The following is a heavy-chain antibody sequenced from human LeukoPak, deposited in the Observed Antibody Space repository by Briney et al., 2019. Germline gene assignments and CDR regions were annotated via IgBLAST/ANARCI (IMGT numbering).Heavy chain of an antibody. CDR3: AREGGRTVAGTFDN. Sequence: PGGSLRLSCAASGFTFNSYSMSWVRQAPGKGLEWVAFIQYHGRDKYYADSVKGRFTISRDNSKNTLYMEVNSLRAEDTAVYYCAREGGRTVAGTFDNWGQGTLVTVSS. D-gene: IGHD6-19*01. CDR2: IQYHGRDK. J-gene: IGHJ4*02. V-gene: IGHV3-30*03. CDR1: GFTFNSYS.